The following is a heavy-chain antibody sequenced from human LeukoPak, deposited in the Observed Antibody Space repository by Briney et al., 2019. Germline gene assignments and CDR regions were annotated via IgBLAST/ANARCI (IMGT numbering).Heavy chain of an antibody. V-gene: IGHV1-46*01. Sequence: ASVKVSCKSSGYTFTRYYMHWVRQAPGQGLEWMGRINPSGGSTSYAQKFQGRVTMTRDTSTSTVYMELSSLRAEDTAVYYCARDGITAAALDYWGQGTLVTVSS. CDR1: GYTFTRYY. CDR3: ARDGITAAALDY. CDR2: INPSGGST. J-gene: IGHJ4*02. D-gene: IGHD6-13*01.